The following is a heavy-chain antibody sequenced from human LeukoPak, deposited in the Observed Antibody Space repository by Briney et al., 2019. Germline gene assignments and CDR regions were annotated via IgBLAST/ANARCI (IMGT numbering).Heavy chain of an antibody. CDR2: MNPNSGNT. CDR1: GYTFTSYD. D-gene: IGHD3-16*01. CDR3: ARDRLMGYNWFDP. J-gene: IGHJ5*02. Sequence: ASVKVSCKASGYTFTSYDINWVRQATGQGLEWKGWMNPNSGNTGYAQKFQGRVTMTRNTSISTAYMELSSLRSEDTAVYYCARDRLMGYNWFDPWGQGTLVTVSS. V-gene: IGHV1-8*01.